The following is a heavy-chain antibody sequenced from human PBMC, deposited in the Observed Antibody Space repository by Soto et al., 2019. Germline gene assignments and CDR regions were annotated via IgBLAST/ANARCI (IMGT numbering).Heavy chain of an antibody. CDR1: GFTFSNYW. J-gene: IGHJ6*02. Sequence: GSLRLSCAASGFTFSNYWMHWVRQAPGKGLLWVARIFSDGSSTRYADSVKGRFTISRDNAKNTLWLQMNSLRVEDTAVYFCARGDSSTYFYYYGLDVWGQGTTVTVSS. CDR3: ARGDSSTYFYYYGLDV. V-gene: IGHV3-74*01. CDR2: IFSDGSST. D-gene: IGHD6-13*01.